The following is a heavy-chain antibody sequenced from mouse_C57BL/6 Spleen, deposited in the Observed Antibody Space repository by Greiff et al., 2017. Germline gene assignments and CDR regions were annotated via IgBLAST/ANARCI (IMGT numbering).Heavy chain of an antibody. J-gene: IGHJ4*01. CDR2: IYPGDGDT. D-gene: IGHD1-1*01. CDR3: ARRGTVGGAMDY. CDR1: GYAFSSSW. Sequence: QLQQSGPELVKPGASVKISRKASGYAFSSSWMNWVKQRPGKGLEWIGRIYPGDGDTNYNGKFKGKATPTADKSSSTAYMQLSRLTSEDSAVYFCARRGTVGGAMDYWGQGTSVTVSS. V-gene: IGHV1-82*01.